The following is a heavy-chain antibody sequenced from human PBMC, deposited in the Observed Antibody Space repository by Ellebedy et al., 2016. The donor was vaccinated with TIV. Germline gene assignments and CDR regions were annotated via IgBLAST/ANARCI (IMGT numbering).Heavy chain of an antibody. J-gene: IGHJ4*02. CDR3: ARRSRHDYSIREMYYFDY. CDR2: VNPNSGGT. D-gene: IGHD4-11*01. CDR1: GYTFTGYY. Sequence: ASVKVSCKASGYTFTGYYMHWVRQAPGQGLEWMGWVNPNSGGTNYAQKFQGWVTMTRDTSISTAYMELRSLRSDDTAVYYCARRSRHDYSIREMYYFDYWGQGTLVTVSS. V-gene: IGHV1-2*04.